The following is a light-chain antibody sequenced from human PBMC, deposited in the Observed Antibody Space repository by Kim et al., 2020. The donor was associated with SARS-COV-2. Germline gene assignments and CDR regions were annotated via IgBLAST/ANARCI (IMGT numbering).Light chain of an antibody. Sequence: VSPGQTASITCSGHKLGDKYACWYQKKPGPSPVLVISQDSKRPSGIPERFSGSNSGNTATLTISGTQAMDEADYYCQAWDSGTWVFGGGTQLTVL. V-gene: IGLV3-1*01. J-gene: IGLJ3*02. CDR3: QAWDSGTWV. CDR2: QDS. CDR1: KLGDKY.